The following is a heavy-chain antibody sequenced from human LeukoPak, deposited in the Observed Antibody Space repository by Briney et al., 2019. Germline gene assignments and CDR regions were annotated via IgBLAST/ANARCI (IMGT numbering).Heavy chain of an antibody. CDR2: INSDGSST. Sequence: GGSLRLSCAGSGFTFSGYWMHWVRQVPGKGLVWVSRINSDGSSTSFADSVKGRFTISRDNAQNTLFLQMDSLRAEDTAVYYCARGPTSGSYGRLAYWGQGTLVTVSS. CDR3: ARGPTSGSYGRLAY. V-gene: IGHV3-74*01. J-gene: IGHJ4*02. D-gene: IGHD1-26*01. CDR1: GFTFSGYW.